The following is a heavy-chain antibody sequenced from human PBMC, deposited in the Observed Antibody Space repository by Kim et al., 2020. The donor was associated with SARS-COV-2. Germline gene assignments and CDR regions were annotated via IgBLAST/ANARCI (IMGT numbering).Heavy chain of an antibody. J-gene: IGHJ6*01. CDR1: GFTFSSWA. Sequence: GGSLRLSCAASGFTFSSWAMNWVRQAPGKGLEWVSVIYSDGSKKYSADVVKGLFTISRGTSKNPLFLQMNSLRAEATALYYCSGDPRDRYWYGMDA. CDR3: SGDPRDRYWYGMDA. CDR2: IYSDGSKK. V-gene: IGHV3-23*03.